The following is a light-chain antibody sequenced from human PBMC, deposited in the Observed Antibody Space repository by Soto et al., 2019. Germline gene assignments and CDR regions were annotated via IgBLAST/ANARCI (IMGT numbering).Light chain of an antibody. Sequence: EIVLTQSPGTLSLSPGERATLSCRASQSVSSSYLAWYQQKPGQAPRLLIYGASSRATGIPDRFSGSGSGTDFILTISRLEPEDFAVYYCQQYDNSPLTFGGGTKVEIK. CDR3: QQYDNSPLT. CDR2: GAS. CDR1: QSVSSSY. J-gene: IGKJ4*01. V-gene: IGKV3-20*01.